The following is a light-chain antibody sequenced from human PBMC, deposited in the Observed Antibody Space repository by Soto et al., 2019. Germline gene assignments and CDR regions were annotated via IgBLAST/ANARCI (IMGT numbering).Light chain of an antibody. V-gene: IGKV1D-13*01. CDR1: QAISNY. CDR3: QQLNKYPST. CDR2: GAS. Sequence: AIQMTQSPYSLSASIGDRLTITCRASQAISNYLAWYQQKPGKVPKLLIYGASTLQSGVPSRFSGSGSGTDFTLTISSLQPEDFATYYCQQLNKYPSTFGGGTEVDNK. J-gene: IGKJ4*01.